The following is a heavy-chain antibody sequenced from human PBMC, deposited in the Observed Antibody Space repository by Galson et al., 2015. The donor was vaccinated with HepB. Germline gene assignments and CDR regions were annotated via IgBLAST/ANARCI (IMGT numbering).Heavy chain of an antibody. CDR3: AKDHRAIVGATYFDY. D-gene: IGHD1-26*01. CDR2: ISGSGVST. V-gene: IGHV3-23*01. CDR1: GFTFSSYA. Sequence: SLRLSCAAYGFTFSSYAMSCVRQAPGKGLEWVSAISGSGVSTYSADSVKGRFTISRDNSKNTLCLQMNSLRADDTAVYYCAKDHRAIVGATYFDYWGQGTLVTVSS. J-gene: IGHJ4*02.